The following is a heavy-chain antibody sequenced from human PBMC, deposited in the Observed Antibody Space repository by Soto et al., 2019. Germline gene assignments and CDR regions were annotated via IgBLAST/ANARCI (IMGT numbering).Heavy chain of an antibody. D-gene: IGHD4-4*01. CDR3: ARGVTYGVDV. V-gene: IGHV3-74*01. Sequence: GGSLRLCCAASGFTFSSYWMHWVRQAPGKGLVWVSRMNSDGSTTNYADSVKGRFTISRDNTKNTPYLQMNSLRAEDTSVYSCARGVTYGVDVWGQGTTVTVSS. CDR2: MNSDGSTT. J-gene: IGHJ6*02. CDR1: GFTFSSYW.